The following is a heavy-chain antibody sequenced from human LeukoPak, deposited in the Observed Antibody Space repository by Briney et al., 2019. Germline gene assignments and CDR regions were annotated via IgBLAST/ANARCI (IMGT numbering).Heavy chain of an antibody. J-gene: IGHJ5*02. Sequence: PSETLSLTRTVSGGSLSTYYWSWIRQPPGKGLEWMGYIYYTGSTNHNPSLKSRVTMSVDTSKNQFSLKLNSVTAADTAVYYCARASGGYYNNWFDPWGQGALVTVSS. D-gene: IGHD3-22*01. CDR2: IYYTGST. V-gene: IGHV4-59*01. CDR3: ARASGGYYNNWFDP. CDR1: GGSLSTYY.